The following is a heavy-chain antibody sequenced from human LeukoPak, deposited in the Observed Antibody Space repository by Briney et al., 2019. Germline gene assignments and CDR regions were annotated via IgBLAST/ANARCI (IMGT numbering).Heavy chain of an antibody. CDR3: ARAYGESSVNHFDP. CDR1: GGSITSSDRH. CDR2: IYFTGDP. D-gene: IGHD3-10*01. J-gene: IGHJ5*02. V-gene: IGHV4-39*07. Sequence: SETLSLTCAVSGGSITSSDRHWGWIRQAPGKGLEWIGTIYFTGDPYYSSSLKSRVTISVDTSKNQFSLKLRSATAADTAVYFCARAYGESSVNHFDPWGQGTLVTVSS.